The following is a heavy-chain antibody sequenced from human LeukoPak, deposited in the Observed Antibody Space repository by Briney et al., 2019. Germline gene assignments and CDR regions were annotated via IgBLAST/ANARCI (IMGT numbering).Heavy chain of an antibody. Sequence: PGGSVRLSCAASGFTFSSYGMHWVRQAPGKGLEWVAVISYDGSNKYYADSVKGRFTISRDNSKNTLYLQMNSLRAEDTAVYYCARDLDDYLPSGFDPWGQGTLVTVSS. V-gene: IGHV3-30*03. D-gene: IGHD4-11*01. CDR3: ARDLDDYLPSGFDP. CDR1: GFTFSSYG. J-gene: IGHJ5*02. CDR2: ISYDGSNK.